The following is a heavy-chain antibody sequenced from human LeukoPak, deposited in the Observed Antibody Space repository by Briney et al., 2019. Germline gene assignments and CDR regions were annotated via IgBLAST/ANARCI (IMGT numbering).Heavy chain of an antibody. V-gene: IGHV1-3*01. CDR3: ARSIWYNRQYYFDS. CDR2: INCGNGKT. Sequence: ASVKVSCKASGYSFNDYAMQWVRQAPGQRLEWMGWINCGNGKTKYSEKFQGRVTITSDQSATTAYMDLNSLGSEDTAVYYCARSIWYNRQYYFDSWGQGTLVTVSS. D-gene: IGHD6-13*01. CDR1: GYSFNDYA. J-gene: IGHJ4*02.